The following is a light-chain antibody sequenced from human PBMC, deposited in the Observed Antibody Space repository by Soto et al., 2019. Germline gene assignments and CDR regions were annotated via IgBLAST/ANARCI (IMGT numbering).Light chain of an antibody. V-gene: IGLV1-51*01. Sequence: QSVLTQPPSLSAAPGQKVTISCSGSSSNIGRNSVSWYQHLPGTAPKLLIYDNDKRPSGIPDRFSGSKSGTSATLGITGLQPGDEAEYYCGAWDNSLTVVVFGGGTQLTVL. J-gene: IGLJ2*01. CDR2: DND. CDR1: SSNIGRNS. CDR3: GAWDNSLTVVV.